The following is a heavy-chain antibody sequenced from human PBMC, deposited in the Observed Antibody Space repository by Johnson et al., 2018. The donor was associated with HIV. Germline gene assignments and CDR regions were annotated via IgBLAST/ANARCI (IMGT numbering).Heavy chain of an antibody. V-gene: IGHV3-30*03. J-gene: IGHJ3*02. Sequence: VQLVESGGGLVQPGGSLRLSCAASGFTVSSNYMNWVRQAPGKGLEWVAVISYDGSNKYYADSVKGRFTISRDNSKNTLYLQMNSLRAEDTAVYYCAREYEAFDIWGQGTMVTVSS. CDR3: AREYEAFDI. CDR2: ISYDGSNK. CDR1: GFTVSSNY.